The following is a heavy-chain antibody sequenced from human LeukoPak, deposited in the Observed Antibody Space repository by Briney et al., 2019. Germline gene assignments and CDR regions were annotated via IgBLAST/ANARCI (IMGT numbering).Heavy chain of an antibody. V-gene: IGHV4-4*07. CDR1: GGSISSYY. CDR3: ARDKRGYSFDY. Sequence: SETLSLTCTVSGGSISSYYWSWIRQPAGKGLEWIGRFYTSGSTNFNPSLKSRVTMSVDTSKNQFSLRLSSVTAADTAVYYCARDKRGYSFDYWGLGTLVTVSS. CDR2: FYTSGST. D-gene: IGHD2-21*01. J-gene: IGHJ4*02.